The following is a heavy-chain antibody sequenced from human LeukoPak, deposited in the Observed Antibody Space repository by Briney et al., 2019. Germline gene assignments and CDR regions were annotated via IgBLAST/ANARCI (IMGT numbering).Heavy chain of an antibody. J-gene: IGHJ6*02. CDR3: ASPYSSSSLYYYYDMDV. Sequence: GGSLRLSCAASGFTVSSNYMSWVRQAPGKGLEWVSVIYSGGSTYYADSVQGRFTISRDNSKNTLYLQMNSLRAEYTAVYYCASPYSSSSLYYYYDMDVWGQGTTVTVSS. CDR2: IYSGGST. CDR1: GFTVSSNY. D-gene: IGHD6-6*01. V-gene: IGHV3-66*01.